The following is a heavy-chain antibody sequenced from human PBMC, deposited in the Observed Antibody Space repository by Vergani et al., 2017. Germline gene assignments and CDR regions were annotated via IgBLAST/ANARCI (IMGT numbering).Heavy chain of an antibody. J-gene: IGHJ4*02. CDR1: GYTFTAYG. V-gene: IGHV1-18*01. CDR3: ARDFAGECNSDRCYTGGL. CDR2: ITAYNGDP. D-gene: IGHD2/OR15-2a*01. Sequence: QVQLVQSGAEMKKPGASVKVSCKASGYTFTAYGISWVRQATGQGLEWLGWITAYNGDPKYTRRLQDRITLTTDPSTATVYLELGSLRSDDTAVYYCARDFAGECNSDRCYTGGLWGQGTLVTVSS.